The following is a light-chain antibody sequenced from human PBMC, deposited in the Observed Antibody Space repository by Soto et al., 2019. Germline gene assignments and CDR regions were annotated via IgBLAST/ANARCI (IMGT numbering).Light chain of an antibody. CDR2: LGS. J-gene: IGKJ1*01. CDR1: QSILHSNGNNY. V-gene: IGKV2-28*01. Sequence: DIVLTQSPLSLPVTPGETASISCRSSQSILHSNGNNYLDWYLPKPGQSPQLLIYLGSIRASGVPYRFSGSGSGTAFTLKITRVEAYDVGVYYCMQAIQAPRTFGLGTKVEIK. CDR3: MQAIQAPRT.